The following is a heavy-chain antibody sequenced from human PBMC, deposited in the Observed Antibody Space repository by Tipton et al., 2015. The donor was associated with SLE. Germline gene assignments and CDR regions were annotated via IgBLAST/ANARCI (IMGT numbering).Heavy chain of an antibody. CDR3: ASGYSGYKSLDY. D-gene: IGHD5-12*01. J-gene: IGHJ4*02. CDR1: CASISSFY. V-gene: IGHV4-4*07. Sequence: TLSLTCTVSCASISSFYLTWIRQPAGKGLEWIGRVYTSGSTNYNPPLKSRLTISVDTSKNQFSLKLTSVTAADTAVYYCASGYSGYKSLDYWGQGALVTVSS. CDR2: VYTSGST.